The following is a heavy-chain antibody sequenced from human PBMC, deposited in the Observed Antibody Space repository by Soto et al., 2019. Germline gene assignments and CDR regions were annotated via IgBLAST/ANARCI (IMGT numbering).Heavy chain of an antibody. V-gene: IGHV3-23*01. Sequence: GGSLRLSCAASGFTFSSYALSWFRQAPGKGLEWVSAISGSGGTTYHADSVKGRFTISRDNSKNTLYLQMDSLRADDTAVYHCAKDISVYIAAAGNGNYFDNWGLGTLVTVSS. D-gene: IGHD6-13*01. J-gene: IGHJ4*02. CDR2: ISGSGGTT. CDR1: GFTFSSYA. CDR3: AKDISVYIAAAGNGNYFDN.